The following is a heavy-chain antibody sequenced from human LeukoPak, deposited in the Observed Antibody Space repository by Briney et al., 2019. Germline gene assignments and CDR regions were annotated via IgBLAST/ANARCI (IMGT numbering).Heavy chain of an antibody. D-gene: IGHD2-15*01. CDR3: ARVLRYYYGMDV. J-gene: IGHJ6*02. V-gene: IGHV1-8*01. CDR2: MNPNSGNT. CDR1: GYSFSSYD. Sequence: ASVKVSCKASGYSFSSYDINWVRQATGQGLQWIGWMNPNSGNTGYAQKFQGRVTMTSDTSIKTAYMELTSLTSEDTAVYYCARVLRYYYGMDVWGQGTTVTVSS.